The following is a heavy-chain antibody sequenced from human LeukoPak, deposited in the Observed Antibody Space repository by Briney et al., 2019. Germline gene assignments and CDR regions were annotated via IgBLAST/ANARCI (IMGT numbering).Heavy chain of an antibody. CDR3: ARRARISITGTYEQRRFDP. CDR2: IYYSGST. V-gene: IGHV4-39*01. J-gene: IGHJ5*02. CDR1: GGSISSSSYH. D-gene: IGHD1-20*01. Sequence: SETLSLTCTVSGGSISSSSYHWGWIRQPPGKGLEWIGSIYYSGSTYCNPSLKSRVTISVDTSKNQFSLKLSSVTAADTAVYYCARRARISITGTYEQRRFDPWGQGTLVTVSS.